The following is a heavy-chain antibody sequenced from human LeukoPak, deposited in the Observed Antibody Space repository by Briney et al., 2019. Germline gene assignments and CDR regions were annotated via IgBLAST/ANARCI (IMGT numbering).Heavy chain of an antibody. CDR1: GGSFSGYY. CDR3: ARGGWVLLWFGEPLGYMDV. V-gene: IGHV4-34*01. CDR2: INHSGST. Sequence: SETLSLTCAVYGGSFSGYYWSWIRQPPGKGLEWIGEINHSGSTNYNPSLKSRVTISVDTSKNQFSLKLSSVTAADTAVYYCARGGWVLLWFGEPLGYMDVWGKGTTVTVSS. D-gene: IGHD3-10*01. J-gene: IGHJ6*03.